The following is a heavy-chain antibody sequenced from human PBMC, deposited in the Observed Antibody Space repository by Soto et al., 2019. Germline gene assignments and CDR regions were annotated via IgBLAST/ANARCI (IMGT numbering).Heavy chain of an antibody. D-gene: IGHD2-2*01. V-gene: IGHV3-74*01. CDR1: GFTFSNYF. Sequence: EVQLVESGGGLVQPGGSLRLSCVASGFTFSNYFMHWVRQAPGKGLVCVSGIHTDGSSTNHADSVKGRFTISRDNAKNTLYLQMNSLRVDDTAVYYCATSFVRGQGTLVTVSS. CDR2: IHTDGSST. J-gene: IGHJ1*01. CDR3: ATSFV.